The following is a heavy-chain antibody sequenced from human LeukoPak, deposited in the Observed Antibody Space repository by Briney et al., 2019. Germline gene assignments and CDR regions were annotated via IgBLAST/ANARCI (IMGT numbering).Heavy chain of an antibody. J-gene: IGHJ4*02. CDR2: IYYSRST. Sequence: SETLSLTCTVSGGSISNTLYYWAWIRQPPGKGLESIGSIYYSRSTYYSPSLKSRVTISVDTSKNQFSLKLTSVTAADTAVYYCARRKGFGEGYFDSWGQGTLVAVSS. D-gene: IGHD3-10*01. V-gene: IGHV4-39*01. CDR3: ARRKGFGEGYFDS. CDR1: GGSISNTLYY.